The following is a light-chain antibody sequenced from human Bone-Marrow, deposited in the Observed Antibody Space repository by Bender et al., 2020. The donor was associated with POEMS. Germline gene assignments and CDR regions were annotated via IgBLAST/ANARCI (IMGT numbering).Light chain of an antibody. CDR3: QAWDNSVV. J-gene: IGLJ3*02. CDR1: SRDIGVYNY. CDR2: EAT. V-gene: IGLV2-14*01. Sequence: QSALTQPASVSGSPGQSITISCTGTSRDIGVYNYVSWYQQHPGKAPKLMIYEATERPSGVSIRFSGSNSGNTATLTISGTQVVDEAAYYCQAWDNSVVFGGGTKLTVL.